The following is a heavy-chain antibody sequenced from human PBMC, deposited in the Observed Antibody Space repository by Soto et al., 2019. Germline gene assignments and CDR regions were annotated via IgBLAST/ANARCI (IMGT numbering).Heavy chain of an antibody. Sequence: ASVKVSCKASGYTFTSYAMHWVRQAPGQRLEWMGWINAGNGNTKYSQKFQGRVTITRDTSASTAYMELSSLRSEDTAVYYCARAGSMVRGLDYWGKGPLLTVSS. J-gene: IGHJ4*02. D-gene: IGHD3-10*01. CDR2: INAGNGNT. V-gene: IGHV1-3*01. CDR1: GYTFTSYA. CDR3: ARAGSMVRGLDY.